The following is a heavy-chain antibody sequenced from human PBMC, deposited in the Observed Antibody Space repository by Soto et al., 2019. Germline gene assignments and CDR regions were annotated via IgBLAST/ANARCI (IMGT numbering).Heavy chain of an antibody. CDR1: GGTFSSYA. CDR2: IIPIFGTA. V-gene: IGHV1-69*13. D-gene: IGHD3-10*01. CDR3: ARVLTSITMGDAFDI. Sequence: ASVKVSCKASGGTFSSYAISWVRQAPGQGLEWMGGIIPIFGTANYAQKFQGRVTITADESTSTAYMELSSLRSEGTAVYYCARVLTSITMGDAFDIWGQGTMVTVSS. J-gene: IGHJ3*02.